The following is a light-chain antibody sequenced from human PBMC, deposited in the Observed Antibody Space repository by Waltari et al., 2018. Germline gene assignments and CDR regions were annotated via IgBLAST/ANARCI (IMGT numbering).Light chain of an antibody. V-gene: IGLV3-21*04. CDR3: QVWDSSSDPVI. CDR2: DDR. Sequence: SYVLTQTPSVSVAPRKTARITCGGDNIGTKSVHWYQQKPGPAPVLVIYDDRDRASGIPERISGSNSGKPATLTISRVEAGDEADYDCQVWDSSSDPVIFGGGTKLTVL. J-gene: IGLJ2*01. CDR1: NIGTKS.